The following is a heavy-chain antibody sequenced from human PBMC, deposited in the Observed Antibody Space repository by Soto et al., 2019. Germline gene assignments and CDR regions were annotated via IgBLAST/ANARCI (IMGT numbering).Heavy chain of an antibody. CDR3: AREKDSSGYYPRPSYNWFDP. CDR1: GGTFSSYA. V-gene: IGHV1-69*13. CDR2: IIPIFGTA. J-gene: IGHJ5*02. D-gene: IGHD3-22*01. Sequence: VKVSCKASGGTFSSYAISWVRQAPGQGLEWMGGIIPIFGTANYAQKFQGRVTITADESTSTAYMELSSLRSEDTAVYYCAREKDSSGYYPRPSYNWFDPWGQGXLVTVSS.